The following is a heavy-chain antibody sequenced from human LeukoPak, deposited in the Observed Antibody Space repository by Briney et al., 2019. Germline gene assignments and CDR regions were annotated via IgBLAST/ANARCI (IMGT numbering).Heavy chain of an antibody. CDR3: ARQSREIAVAGLDAFDI. J-gene: IGHJ3*02. CDR2: IYYSGST. CDR1: GGSISSYY. V-gene: IGHV4-59*08. Sequence: SETLSLTCAVSGGSISSYYWSWIRQPPGKGLEWIGYIYYSGSTNYNPSLRSRVTISVDTSKNQFSLKLSSVTAADTAVYYCARQSREIAVAGLDAFDIWGQGTMVTVSS. D-gene: IGHD6-19*01.